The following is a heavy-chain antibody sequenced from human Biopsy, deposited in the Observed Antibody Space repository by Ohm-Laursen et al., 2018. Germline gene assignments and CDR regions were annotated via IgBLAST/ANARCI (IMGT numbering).Heavy chain of an antibody. Sequence: GASVNVSCQPSGYTFPSYGISWVRQAPGHGLEWMGWISAYNGNRNYAQKFQGRVTMTTDTSTSTAYMELRSLRSDDTAVYFCAREEDNSGYDCYGMDVWGQGTTVTVSS. D-gene: IGHD3-22*01. V-gene: IGHV1-18*01. J-gene: IGHJ6*02. CDR2: ISAYNGNR. CDR3: AREEDNSGYDCYGMDV. CDR1: GYTFPSYG.